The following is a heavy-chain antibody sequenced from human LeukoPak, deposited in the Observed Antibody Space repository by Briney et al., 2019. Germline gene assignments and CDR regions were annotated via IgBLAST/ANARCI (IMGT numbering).Heavy chain of an antibody. Sequence: ASVKVSCKASGYTFTGYYMHWVRQASGQGLEWMGWINPNSGGTNYAQKYQGRVTMTRNTSISTAYMELSSLRSEDTAVYYCARAGDQGYYGSGTNKYWGQGTLVTVSS. CDR1: GYTFTGYY. CDR2: INPNSGGT. D-gene: IGHD3-10*01. J-gene: IGHJ4*02. V-gene: IGHV1-2*02. CDR3: ARAGDQGYYGSGTNKY.